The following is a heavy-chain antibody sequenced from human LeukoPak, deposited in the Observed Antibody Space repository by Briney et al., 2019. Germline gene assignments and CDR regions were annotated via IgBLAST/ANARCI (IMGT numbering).Heavy chain of an antibody. V-gene: IGHV3-7*01. CDR3: ARRSRYSGYDYYYYYGMDV. J-gene: IGHJ6*02. CDR2: IKQDGSEK. D-gene: IGHD5-12*01. Sequence: PGGSLRLSCAASGFTFSSYWMSWVRQAPGKGLEWVANIKQDGSEKYYVDSVKGRFTISRDNAKNSLYLQMNSLRAEDTAVYYCARRSRYSGYDYYYYYGMDVWGQGTTVTVSS. CDR1: GFTFSSYW.